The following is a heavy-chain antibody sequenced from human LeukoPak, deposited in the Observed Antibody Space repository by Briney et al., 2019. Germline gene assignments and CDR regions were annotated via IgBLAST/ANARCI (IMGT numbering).Heavy chain of an antibody. Sequence: GASVKVSCKAAGATFSSYAISRVREPPGQGLEWMGGIIPIFGTANYAQKFQGRVTITADKATGTTYMELTRLTSEDPDVHYRGRDSGGRKRLWFGEEGMEVWGKGTTVTVS. CDR3: GRDSGGRKRLWFGEEGMEV. D-gene: IGHD3-10*01. CDR2: IIPIFGTA. J-gene: IGHJ6*03. V-gene: IGHV1-69*06. CDR1: GATFSSYA.